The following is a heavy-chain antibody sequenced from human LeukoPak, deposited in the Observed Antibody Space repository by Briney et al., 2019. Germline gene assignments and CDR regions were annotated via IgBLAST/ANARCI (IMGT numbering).Heavy chain of an antibody. Sequence: GGSLRLSCAASGFTFSSYAMSWVRQAPEKGLDWVSVIGGSGGSTYYADSVKGRFTISRDNSKNTLYLDMNSLRAEDTAVYYCARDSTYDFWSGYLYPPDYWGQGTLVTVSS. CDR3: ARDSTYDFWSGYLYPPDY. V-gene: IGHV3-23*01. CDR2: IGGSGGST. J-gene: IGHJ4*02. D-gene: IGHD3-3*01. CDR1: GFTFSSYA.